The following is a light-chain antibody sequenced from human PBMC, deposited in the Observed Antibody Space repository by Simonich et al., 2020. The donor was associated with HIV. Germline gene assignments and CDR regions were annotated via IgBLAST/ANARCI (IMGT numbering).Light chain of an antibody. J-gene: IGKJ1*01. CDR1: PSISSW. CDR2: KAS. V-gene: IGKV1-5*03. Sequence: DIQMTQSPSTLSASVGDRFTITCRASPSISSWLAWYQQKPGKAPKLLIYKASSLQSGVPSRFSGSGSGTEFTLTISSMPPDDFATYYCQQYNSYSQMFGQGTKVEIK. CDR3: QQYNSYSQM.